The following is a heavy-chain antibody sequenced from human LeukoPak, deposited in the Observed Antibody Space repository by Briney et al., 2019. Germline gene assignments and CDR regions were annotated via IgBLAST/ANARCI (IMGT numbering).Heavy chain of an antibody. CDR2: IYYSGST. J-gene: IGHJ4*02. V-gene: IGHV4-59*01. D-gene: IGHD6-6*01. CDR1: GGSISSYY. CDR3: ARGYSNSSYTDY. Sequence: SETLSLTCTVSGGSISSYYWSWTRQPPGKGLEWIGYIYYSGSTNYNPSLKSRVTISVDTSKNQFSLKLSSVTAADTAVYYCARGYSNSSYTDYWGQGTLVTVSS.